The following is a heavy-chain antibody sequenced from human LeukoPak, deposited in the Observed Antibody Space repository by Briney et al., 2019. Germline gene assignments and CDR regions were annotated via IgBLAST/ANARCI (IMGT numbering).Heavy chain of an antibody. V-gene: IGHV3-23*01. CDR3: AKATGYLL. J-gene: IGHJ4*02. Sequence: GGSLRLSCAASAFTFSNYDMSWVRQAPGKGLEWVSTISNSDSSTYYADSVKGRFTISRDNSENTLYLQMNSLRAEDTAVYYCAKATGYLLWGQGTLVIVSS. CDR2: ISNSDSST. CDR1: AFTFSNYD. D-gene: IGHD1-14*01.